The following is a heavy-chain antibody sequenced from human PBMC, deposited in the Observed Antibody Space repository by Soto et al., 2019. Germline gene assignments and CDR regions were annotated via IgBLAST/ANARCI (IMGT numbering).Heavy chain of an antibody. Sequence: GASVKVSCKASGYTFTSYDINWVRQATGQGLEWMGWMNPNSGNTGYAQKFQGRVTMTRNTSISTAYMELSSLRSEDTAVYYCARGHGVLRYFDWLLYIDYWGQGTLVTVSS. J-gene: IGHJ4*02. V-gene: IGHV1-8*01. CDR1: GYTFTSYD. CDR3: ARGHGVLRYFDWLLYIDY. D-gene: IGHD3-9*01. CDR2: MNPNSGNT.